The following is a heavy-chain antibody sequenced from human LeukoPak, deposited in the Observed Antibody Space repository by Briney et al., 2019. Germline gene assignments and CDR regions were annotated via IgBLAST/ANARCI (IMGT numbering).Heavy chain of an antibody. CDR1: GFTFSSYS. D-gene: IGHD5-18*01. CDR3: ARDRKRGYSYSPGMDV. V-gene: IGHV3-21*01. CDR2: ISSSSSYI. Sequence: GGSLRLSCAASGFTFSSYSMNWVRQAPGKGLEWVSSISSSSSYIYYADSVKGRFTISRDNAKNSLYLQMNSLRAEDTAVYYCARDRKRGYSYSPGMDVWGQGTTVTVSS. J-gene: IGHJ6*02.